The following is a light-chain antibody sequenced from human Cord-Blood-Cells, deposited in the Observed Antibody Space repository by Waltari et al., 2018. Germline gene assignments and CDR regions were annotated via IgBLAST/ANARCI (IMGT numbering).Light chain of an antibody. CDR1: QSFLYSFNNINY. CDR2: WAS. V-gene: IGKV4-1*01. Sequence: DIVMTQSPDSLAVSLGERANINCKASQSFLYSFNNINYLAWYQQKPGQPPKLLIYWASTRESGVPERFSGSGSGTDFTLTISSLQAEDVAVYYCQQYDSTPPTFGQGTKVEIK. CDR3: QQYDSTPPT. J-gene: IGKJ1*01.